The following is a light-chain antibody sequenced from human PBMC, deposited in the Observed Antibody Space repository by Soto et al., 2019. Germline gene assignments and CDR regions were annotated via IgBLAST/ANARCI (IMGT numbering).Light chain of an antibody. V-gene: IGLV1-51*01. CDR2: DDN. J-gene: IGLJ1*01. Sequence: QSVLTQPPSVSAAPGQKVTISCSGSSSNIGGNSVSWYQQLPGTAPKLLIYDDNKRPSGIPDRFSGSKSGTSATLGITGFQTGDEADYYCGSLDNSLSAYVYGLAPKVTVL. CDR3: GSLDNSLSAYV. CDR1: SSNIGGNS.